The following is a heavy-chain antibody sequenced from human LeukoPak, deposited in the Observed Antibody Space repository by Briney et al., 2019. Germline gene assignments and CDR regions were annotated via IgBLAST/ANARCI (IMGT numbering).Heavy chain of an antibody. CDR2: ISSDGAAS. V-gene: IGHV3-23*01. CDR1: GFTFSSHG. CDR3: ATNTGFDD. Sequence: GSLRLSCAASGFTFSSHGMSWVCQVPGKGLEWVSSISSDGAASYYADSVRGRFTVSRDNSRKMLFLQMISLRADDTALYYCATNTGFDDWGQGTLVTVSS. J-gene: IGHJ4*02.